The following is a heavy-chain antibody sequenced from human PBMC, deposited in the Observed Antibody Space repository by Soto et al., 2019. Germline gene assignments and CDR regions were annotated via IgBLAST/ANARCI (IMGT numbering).Heavy chain of an antibody. CDR3: ANSPAAGWYFPYYYYMDV. D-gene: IGHD6-19*01. CDR2: ISGSGGST. Sequence: PGGSLRLSCAASGFTFSSYAMSWVRQAPGKGLEWVSAISGSGGSTYYADSVKGRFTISRDNSKNTLYLQMNSLRAEDTAVYYCANSPAAGWYFPYYYYMDVWGKGTTVTVSS. CDR1: GFTFSSYA. J-gene: IGHJ6*03. V-gene: IGHV3-23*01.